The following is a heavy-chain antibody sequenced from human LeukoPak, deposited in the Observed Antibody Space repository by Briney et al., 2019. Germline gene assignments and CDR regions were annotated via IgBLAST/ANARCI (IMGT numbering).Heavy chain of an antibody. CDR3: ARGKYYGDV. Sequence: PGGTLRLSCTASGFSIIGHSMNWVRKAPGKGLEWVSYVSSSTSTIYYADSVKGRFTISRDNAKNSLYLQMSSLRDEDTAVYYCARGKYYGDVWGQGTTVTVSS. V-gene: IGHV3-48*02. D-gene: IGHD3-10*01. CDR2: VSSSTSTI. CDR1: GFSIIGHS. J-gene: IGHJ6*02.